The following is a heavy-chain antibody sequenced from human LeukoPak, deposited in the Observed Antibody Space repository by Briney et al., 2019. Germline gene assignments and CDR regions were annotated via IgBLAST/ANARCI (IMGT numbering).Heavy chain of an antibody. Sequence: SETLSLTCTVSGGSISSSSYYWGWIRQPPGKGLEWIGYIYSSGSTNYNPSLKSRVTISVDTSKNQFSLKLSSVTAADTAVYYCARRRGYSYGKTYYYYGMDVWGQGTTVTVSS. V-gene: IGHV4-61*05. CDR3: ARRRGYSYGKTYYYYGMDV. J-gene: IGHJ6*02. CDR1: GGSISSSSYY. CDR2: IYSSGST. D-gene: IGHD5-18*01.